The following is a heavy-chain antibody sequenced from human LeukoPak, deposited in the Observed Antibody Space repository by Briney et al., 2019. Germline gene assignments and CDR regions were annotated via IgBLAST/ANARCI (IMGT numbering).Heavy chain of an antibody. CDR3: TTDPLRPNWFDP. D-gene: IGHD3-3*01. CDR2: IKSKTDGGTT. J-gene: IGHJ5*02. Sequence: PGGSLRLSCAASGFTFSNAWMSWVRQAPGKGLEWVGRIKSKTDGGTTDYAAPVKGRFTISRDDSKNTLYLQMNGLKTEDAAVYYCTTDPLRPNWFDPWGQGTLVTVSS. V-gene: IGHV3-15*01. CDR1: GFTFSNAW.